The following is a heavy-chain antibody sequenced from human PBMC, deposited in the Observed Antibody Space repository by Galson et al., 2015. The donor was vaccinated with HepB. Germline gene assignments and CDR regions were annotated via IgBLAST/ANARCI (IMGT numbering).Heavy chain of an antibody. J-gene: IGHJ6*02. Sequence: SVKVSCKASGYTFTSYGISWVRQAPGQGLEWMGWINPSSGGTKYAQSFQGRVTMTRDTSISTAYMELSRLRSDDTAVYCCAIEYSSSAGVRGLDVWGQGTTVTVSS. CDR3: AIEYSSSAGVRGLDV. CDR2: INPSSGGT. V-gene: IGHV1-2*02. CDR1: GYTFTSYG. D-gene: IGHD1-26*01.